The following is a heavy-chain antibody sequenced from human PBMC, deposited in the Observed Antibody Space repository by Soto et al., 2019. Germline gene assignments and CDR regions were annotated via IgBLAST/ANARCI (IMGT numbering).Heavy chain of an antibody. V-gene: IGHV4-61*01. CDR2: SFYSGST. D-gene: IGHD4-4*01. J-gene: IGHJ4*02. CDR3: EREADYSRLDY. Sequence: PSETLSLTCTVSGDPVSSGSYYWTWIRQPPGKGLEWIGYSFYSGSTSYSPSLKSRVTISVDTSKNQFSLRLTSVTAADTALYYCEREADYSRLDYWGLGTLVTVSS. CDR1: GDPVSSGSYY.